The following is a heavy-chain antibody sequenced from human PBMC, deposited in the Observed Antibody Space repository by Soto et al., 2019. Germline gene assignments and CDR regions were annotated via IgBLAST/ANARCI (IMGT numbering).Heavy chain of an antibody. CDR1: GFTFNSYS. CDR3: ARDGGVAATLANYFDY. Sequence: SGGSLRLSCAASGFTFNSYSMNWVRQAPGKGLEWVSSMSRSSRYIYYADSVKGRFTISRDNARNSVYLQMNSLRAEDTAVYYCARDGGVAATLANYFDYWGQGP. J-gene: IGHJ4*02. D-gene: IGHD2-15*01. V-gene: IGHV3-21*01. CDR2: MSRSSRYI.